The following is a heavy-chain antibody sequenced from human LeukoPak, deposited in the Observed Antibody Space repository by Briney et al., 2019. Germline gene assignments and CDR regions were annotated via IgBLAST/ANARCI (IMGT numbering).Heavy chain of an antibody. CDR2: INHSGST. Sequence: SETLSLTCAVYGGSFSGYYWSWIRQPPGKGLEWIGEINHSGSTNYNPSLKSRVTISVDTSKNQFSLKLSSVTAADTAVYYCARDAPYYYGSGSRTYYYYYMDVWGKGTTVTVSS. D-gene: IGHD3-10*01. J-gene: IGHJ6*03. CDR1: GGSFSGYY. V-gene: IGHV4-34*01. CDR3: ARDAPYYYGSGSRTYYYYYMDV.